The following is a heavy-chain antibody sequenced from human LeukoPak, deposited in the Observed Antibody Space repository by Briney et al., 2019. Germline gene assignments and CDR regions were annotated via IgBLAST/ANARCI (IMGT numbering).Heavy chain of an antibody. D-gene: IGHD3-22*01. CDR1: GGTFSSYA. J-gene: IGHJ4*02. V-gene: IGHV1-18*01. CDR3: ARGDYYDSSGYFPGMNY. Sequence: ASVKVSCKASGGTFSSYAITWVRQAPGQGLEWMGWISAYNGNTNYARKFQGRVTMTTDTSTSTAYMELRSLRSDDTAVYFCARGDYYDSSGYFPGMNYWGQGTLVTVSS. CDR2: ISAYNGNT.